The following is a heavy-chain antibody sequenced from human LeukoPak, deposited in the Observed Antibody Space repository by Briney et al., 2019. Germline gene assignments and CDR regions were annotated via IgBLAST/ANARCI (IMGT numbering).Heavy chain of an antibody. V-gene: IGHV4-61*01. J-gene: IGHJ5*02. CDR1: GGSVSSGSYY. Sequence: SETLSLTCTVSGGSVSSGSYYWSWIRQPPGKGLEWIGYIYYSGNTNYNPSLKSRVTISVDTSKNQFSLKLSSVTAADTAVYYCARRVGATGWFDPWGQGTLVTVSS. D-gene: IGHD1-26*01. CDR2: IYYSGNT. CDR3: ARRVGATGWFDP.